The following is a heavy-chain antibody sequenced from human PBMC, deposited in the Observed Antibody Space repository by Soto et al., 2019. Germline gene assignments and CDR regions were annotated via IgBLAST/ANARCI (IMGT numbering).Heavy chain of an antibody. CDR1: GFSLSTSGVA. J-gene: IGHJ4*02. CDR3: AHTQVPVQIDY. D-gene: IGHD3-10*01. CDR2: IYWDDDK. V-gene: IGHV2-5*02. Sequence: SGPTLVNPTQTLTLTCTFSGFSLSTSGVAVGWIRQPPGKALQWLALIYWDDDKRYSPSLNNRLTITKDTSKNQVVLTMTNMDPVDTATYYCAHTQVPVQIDYWGQGTLVTVS.